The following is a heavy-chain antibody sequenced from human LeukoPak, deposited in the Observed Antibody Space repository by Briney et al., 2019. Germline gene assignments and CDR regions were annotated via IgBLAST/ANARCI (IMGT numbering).Heavy chain of an antibody. Sequence: SETLSLTCSVSGGTISSHYRSWIRQPPGKGLEWIGHIYYSGSTNYNPSLKSRVPISVDPSKNQFSLKLSSVTAADTAVYYCAREGFASGSGSPNYFDFGGRGTVVSVS. CDR3: AREGFASGSGSPNYFDF. V-gene: IGHV4-59*11. D-gene: IGHD3-10*01. CDR1: GGTISSHY. CDR2: IYYSGST. J-gene: IGHJ4*02.